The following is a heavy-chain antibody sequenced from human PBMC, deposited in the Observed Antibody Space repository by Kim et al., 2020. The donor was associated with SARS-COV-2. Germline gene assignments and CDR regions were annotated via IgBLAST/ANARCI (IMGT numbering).Heavy chain of an antibody. D-gene: IGHD3-10*01. CDR3: AREMYGSGNYYGFGY. CDR2: IYYSGST. Sequence: SETLSLTCTVSGGSISSGDYYWSWIRQPPGKGLEWIGNIYYSGSTYYIPSLKSRVTMSVDTSKNQFSLKLSSVTAADTAVYYCAREMYGSGNYYGFGYWGQGTPVTVAS. V-gene: IGHV4-30-4*01. J-gene: IGHJ4*02. CDR1: GGSISSGDYY.